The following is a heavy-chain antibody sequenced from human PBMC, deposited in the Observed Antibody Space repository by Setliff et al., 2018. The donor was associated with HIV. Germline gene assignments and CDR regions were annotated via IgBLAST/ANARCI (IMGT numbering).Heavy chain of an antibody. CDR3: ATAKEVWLAEGGFDY. V-gene: IGHV1-24*01. J-gene: IGHJ4*02. CDR1: GYTLTELS. CDR2: FDPEDGDA. Sequence: ASVKVSCKVSGYTLTELSMHWVRQAPGKGLEWMGRFDPEDGDAIYAQKFQGRVTMTEDTSADTAYMELSSLRSEDTAVYYCATAKEVWLAEGGFDYWGQGTRVTVSS. D-gene: IGHD6-19*01.